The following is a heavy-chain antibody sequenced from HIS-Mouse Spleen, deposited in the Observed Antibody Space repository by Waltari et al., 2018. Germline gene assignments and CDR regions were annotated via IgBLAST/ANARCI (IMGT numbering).Heavy chain of an antibody. CDR3: ARGEMATVEEAFDI. Sequence: QLQLQESGPGLVKPSETLSLTCTVPGGSISSRSYSCGWIRQPPGKGLEWIGSIYYSGRTYYNPSLKSRVNISVDTYKNQFSLKLSSVTAADTAVYYCARGEMATVEEAFDIWGQGTMVTVSS. CDR1: GGSISSRSYS. V-gene: IGHV4-39*07. D-gene: IGHD4-4*01. CDR2: IYYSGRT. J-gene: IGHJ3*02.